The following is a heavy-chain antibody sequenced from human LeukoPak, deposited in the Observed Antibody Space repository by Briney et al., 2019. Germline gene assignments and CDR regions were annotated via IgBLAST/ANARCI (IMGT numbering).Heavy chain of an antibody. CDR2: ISGSGGST. J-gene: IGHJ4*02. D-gene: IGHD2-2*01. CDR1: GFTFSSYA. V-gene: IGHV3-23*01. CDR3: ASLGYCSSTSCLDY. Sequence: GGSLRLSCAASGFTFSSYAMSWVRQAPGKGLEWVSAISGSGGSTYYADSVKGRFTISRDNSKNTLYLQMNSLRAEDTAVYYCASLGYCSSTSCLDYWGQGTLVTVSS.